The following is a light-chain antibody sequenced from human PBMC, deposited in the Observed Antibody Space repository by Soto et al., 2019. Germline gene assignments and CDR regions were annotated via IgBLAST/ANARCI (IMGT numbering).Light chain of an antibody. Sequence: QSVLTRPPSGNAADGGRGRIPRTESTSNIGNNYVSWFQQLPGTAPKLLIYENDKRPSGIPDRFSGSTSGTSATLGITGLQTGDEADIYCGTWDSSLSGYVFATGTKVTVL. J-gene: IGLJ1*01. CDR1: TSNIGNNY. V-gene: IGLV1-51*02. CDR3: GTWDSSLSGYV. CDR2: END.